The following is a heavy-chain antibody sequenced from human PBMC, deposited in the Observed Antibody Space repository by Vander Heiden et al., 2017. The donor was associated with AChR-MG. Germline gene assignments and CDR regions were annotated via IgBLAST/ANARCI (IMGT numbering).Heavy chain of an antibody. Sequence: QVQLVESGGGVVQPGRSLRLSCAASGFPFSNYGMHWVRHAPGKGLEWVAFIWSDGSDKNSADSVKGRFTISRDNSKNKVYLQMNSLRAEDTAVYYCARDSDDSSMALSSDFDFWGQGTLVTVSS. J-gene: IGHJ4*02. D-gene: IGHD3-16*01. CDR1: GFPFSNYG. CDR3: ARDSDDSSMALSSDFDF. CDR2: IWSDGSDK. V-gene: IGHV3-33*01.